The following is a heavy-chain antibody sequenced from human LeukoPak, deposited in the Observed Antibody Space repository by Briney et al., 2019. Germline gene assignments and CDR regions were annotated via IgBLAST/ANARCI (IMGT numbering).Heavy chain of an antibody. D-gene: IGHD6-19*01. J-gene: IGHJ4*02. CDR1: GFTFSSYG. CDR3: ARAIGKIAVAGTSDY. V-gene: IGHV3-30*02. Sequence: GGSLRLSCAASGFTFSSYGMHWVRQAPGKGLEWVAFIRYDGSNKYYADSVKGRFTISRDNSKNTLYLQMNSLRAEDTAVYYCARAIGKIAVAGTSDYWGQGTLVTVSS. CDR2: IRYDGSNK.